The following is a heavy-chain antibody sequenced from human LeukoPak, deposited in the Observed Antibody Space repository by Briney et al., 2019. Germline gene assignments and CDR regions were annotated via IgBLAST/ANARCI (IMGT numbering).Heavy chain of an antibody. J-gene: IGHJ3*02. CDR2: ISSSSSTI. CDR1: GFTFSTYE. V-gene: IGHV3-48*01. Sequence: TGGSLRLSCAASGFTFSTYEMNWVRQAPGKGLEWVSYISSSSSTIYYADSVKGRFTISRDNAKNSLYLQMNSLRAEDTAVYYCARDHRWAAAGSGGAFDIWGQGTMVTVSS. CDR3: ARDHRWAAAGSGGAFDI. D-gene: IGHD6-13*01.